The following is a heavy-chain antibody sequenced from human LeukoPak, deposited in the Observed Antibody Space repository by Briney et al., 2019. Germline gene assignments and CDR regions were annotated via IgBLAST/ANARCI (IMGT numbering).Heavy chain of an antibody. V-gene: IGHV3-21*06. CDR3: ARGWSADYFNY. CDR2: ISSSSSYI. CDR1: GFTFSSYS. D-gene: IGHD2-15*01. Sequence: GGSLRLSCAASGFTFSSYSINWVRQAPGKGLEWVSSISSSSSYIYYADSVKGRFTISRDNAKNSLYLQMNSLRAEDTAVYYCARGWSADYFNYWGQGILVTVSS. J-gene: IGHJ4*02.